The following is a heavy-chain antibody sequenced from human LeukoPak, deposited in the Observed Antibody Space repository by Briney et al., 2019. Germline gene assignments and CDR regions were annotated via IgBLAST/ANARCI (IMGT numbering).Heavy chain of an antibody. CDR1: GYTFTSYG. Sequence: GASVKVSCKASGYTFTSYGISWVRQAPGQGLEWMGGIIPIFGTANYAQKFQGRVTITADESTSTAYMELSSLRSEDTAVYYCARALEVGSYPFDYWGQGTLVTVSS. V-gene: IGHV1-69*13. CDR2: IIPIFGTA. J-gene: IGHJ4*02. CDR3: ARALEVGSYPFDY. D-gene: IGHD1-26*01.